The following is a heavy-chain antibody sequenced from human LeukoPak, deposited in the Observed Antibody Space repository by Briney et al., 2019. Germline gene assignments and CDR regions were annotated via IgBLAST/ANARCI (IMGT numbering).Heavy chain of an antibody. Sequence: GGSLRLSCAASGFTFSSHWMSWVRQAPGKGLEWVANIKQDGSEKYYVDSVKGRFTISRDNAKNSLYLQMNSLTAEDTAVYYCARGGGSGRDWGTVCWGQGTLVTVSS. CDR3: ARGGGSGRDWGTVC. CDR2: IKQDGSEK. D-gene: IGHD3-16*01. CDR1: GFTFSSHW. V-gene: IGHV3-7*04. J-gene: IGHJ4*02.